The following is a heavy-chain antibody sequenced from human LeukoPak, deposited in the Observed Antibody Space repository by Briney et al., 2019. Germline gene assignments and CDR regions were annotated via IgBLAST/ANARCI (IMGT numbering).Heavy chain of an antibody. CDR1: GFTFSSYA. Sequence: GGSLRLSCAASGFTFSSYALSWVRQAPGKGLEWVSALSGSGGSTYNADSVKGRFTISRDNSKNTLYLQMNSLRAADTAVYYSAKSTAYYYGSGSYSDYWGQGTLVTVSS. V-gene: IGHV3-23*01. CDR3: AKSTAYYYGSGSYSDY. CDR2: LSGSGGST. D-gene: IGHD3-10*01. J-gene: IGHJ4*02.